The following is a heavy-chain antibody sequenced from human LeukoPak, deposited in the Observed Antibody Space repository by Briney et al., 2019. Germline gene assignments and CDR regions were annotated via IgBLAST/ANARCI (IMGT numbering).Heavy chain of an antibody. Sequence: KPGGSLRLSCAASGFTFSDYYMSWIRQAPGKGLEWVSYITSSSSPTDYADSVKGRFTISRDNAKNSLYLQMNSLRAEDTAVYYCAKRRDYGDYGAPRYYFDYWGQGTLVTVSS. CDR1: GFTFSDYY. CDR2: ITSSSSPT. D-gene: IGHD4-17*01. CDR3: AKRRDYGDYGAPRYYFDY. J-gene: IGHJ4*02. V-gene: IGHV3-11*03.